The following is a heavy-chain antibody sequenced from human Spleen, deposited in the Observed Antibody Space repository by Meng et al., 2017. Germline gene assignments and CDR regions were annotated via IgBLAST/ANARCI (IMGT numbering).Heavy chain of an antibody. Sequence: QVQLVESGGGVVQPGRSLRLSCAASGLTFSTFGMLWVRQAPGKGLECVATISHDERNKHYADSVKGRFSISRDNSKNTLYLQMNSLRAEDTAVYYCASDYYDSGSYGHWGLGTLVTVSS. CDR2: ISHDERNK. CDR3: ASDYYDSGSYGH. D-gene: IGHD3-10*01. CDR1: GLTFSTFG. J-gene: IGHJ4*02. V-gene: IGHV3-30*03.